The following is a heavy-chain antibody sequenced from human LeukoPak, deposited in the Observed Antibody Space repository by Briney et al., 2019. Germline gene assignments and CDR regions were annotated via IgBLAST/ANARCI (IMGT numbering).Heavy chain of an antibody. J-gene: IGHJ4*02. CDR2: IYYSGST. D-gene: IGHD3-3*01. CDR1: GGSISSYY. CDR3: ARVGSGDFWSGYYGFFDY. V-gene: IGHV4-39*07. Sequence: PSETLSLTCTVSGGSISSYYWGWIRQPPGKGLEWIGSIYYSGSTYYNPSLKSRVTISVDTSKNQFSLKLSSVTAADTAVYYCARVGSGDFWSGYYGFFDYWGQGTLVTVSS.